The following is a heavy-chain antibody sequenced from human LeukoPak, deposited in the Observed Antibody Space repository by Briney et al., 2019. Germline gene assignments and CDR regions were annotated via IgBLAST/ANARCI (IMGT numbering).Heavy chain of an antibody. CDR3: ARSSSRGSRQKSWFDP. V-gene: IGHV3-21*01. CDR1: GFTFSTYN. CDR2: ITSSSTYV. Sequence: GSLRLSCEASGFTFSTYNMNWVRQAPGKRLEWVSSITSSSTYVFYADSVKGRFTISRDNAKNSLYLQINSLRAEDTAVYYCARSSSRGSRQKSWFDPWGQGTLVTVSS. J-gene: IGHJ5*02. D-gene: IGHD3-10*01.